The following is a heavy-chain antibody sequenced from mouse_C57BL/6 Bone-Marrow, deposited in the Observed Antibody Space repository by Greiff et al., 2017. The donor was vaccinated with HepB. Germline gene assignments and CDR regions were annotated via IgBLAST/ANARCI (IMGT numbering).Heavy chain of an antibody. Sequence: QVQLKQSGPELVKPGASVKISCKASGYAFSSSWMNWVKQRPGKGLEWIGRIYPGDGDTNYNGKFKGKATLTADKSSSTAYMQISILTSEDSAVYFCAKGNYYGSSYLYYFDYWGQGTTLTVSS. V-gene: IGHV1-82*01. CDR2: IYPGDGDT. D-gene: IGHD1-1*01. CDR3: AKGNYYGSSYLYYFDY. CDR1: GYAFSSSW. J-gene: IGHJ2*01.